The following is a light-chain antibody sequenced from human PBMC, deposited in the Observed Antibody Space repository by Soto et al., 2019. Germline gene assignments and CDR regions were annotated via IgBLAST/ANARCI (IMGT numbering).Light chain of an antibody. CDR1: QSISSY. Sequence: DIQMTQSPSSLSASVGDRVTITCRASQSISSYLNWYQKKPGKAPKILIYAASTLQSGVPSRFSGSASGTEFNLTISSLQPEDFATYECQQVSGYTLNFGGGTKVDIK. J-gene: IGKJ4*01. V-gene: IGKV1-39*01. CDR3: QQVSGYTLN. CDR2: AAS.